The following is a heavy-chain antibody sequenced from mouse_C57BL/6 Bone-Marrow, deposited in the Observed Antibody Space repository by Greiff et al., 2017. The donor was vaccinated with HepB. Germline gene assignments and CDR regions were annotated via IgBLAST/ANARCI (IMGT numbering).Heavy chain of an antibody. CDR1: GFTFSSYG. J-gene: IGHJ2*01. CDR2: INSGGSYT. Sequence: EVQRVEPGGDLVKPGGSLKLSCAASGFTFSSYGMSWVRQTPDKGLEWVATINSGGSYTYYPDSVKGQFTISRDNAKNTLYLQLCSLKSEDTALYYCARQTDDFDYWGQGTTVTVSS. CDR3: ARQTDDFDY. V-gene: IGHV5-6*01.